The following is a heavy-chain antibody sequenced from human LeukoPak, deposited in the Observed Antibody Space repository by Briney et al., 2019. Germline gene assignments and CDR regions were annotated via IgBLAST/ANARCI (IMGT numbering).Heavy chain of an antibody. D-gene: IGHD6-13*01. Sequence: SETLSLTCTVSGGSISSYYWSWIRQPPGKGLEWIGYIYYSGSTNYNPSLKSRVIISVDTSKNQFSLKLSSVTAADTAVYYCARDGYSSSWTDAFDIWGQGTMVTVSS. J-gene: IGHJ3*02. CDR3: ARDGYSSSWTDAFDI. CDR1: GGSISSYY. V-gene: IGHV4-59*01. CDR2: IYYSGST.